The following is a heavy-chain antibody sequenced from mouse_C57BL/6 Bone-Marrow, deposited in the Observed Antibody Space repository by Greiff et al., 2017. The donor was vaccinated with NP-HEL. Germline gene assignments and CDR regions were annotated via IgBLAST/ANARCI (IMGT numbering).Heavy chain of an antibody. CDR2: ISDGGSYT. CDR1: GFTFSSYA. D-gene: IGHD2-5*01. CDR3: ARTYYSNEGYFDY. V-gene: IGHV5-4*01. J-gene: IGHJ2*01. Sequence: EVQGVESGGGLVKPGGSLKLSCAASGFTFSSYAMSWVRQTPEKRLEWVATISDGGSYTYYPDNVKGRFTISRDNAKNNLYLQMSHLKSEDTAMYYCARTYYSNEGYFDYWGQGTTLTVSS.